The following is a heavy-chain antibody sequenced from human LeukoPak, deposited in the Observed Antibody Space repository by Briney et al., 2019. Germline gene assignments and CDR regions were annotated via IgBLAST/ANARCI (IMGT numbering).Heavy chain of an antibody. D-gene: IGHD3-3*02. CDR2: ISSSSSTI. CDR3: ARVLAIRPRTDYYYMDV. J-gene: IGHJ6*03. CDR1: GFTFSSYS. V-gene: IGHV3-48*04. Sequence: PGGSLRLSCAASGFTFSSYSMNWVRQAPGKGLEWVSYISSSSSTIYYADSVKGRFTISRDNAKNSVYLQMNSLRAEDMAVYYCARVLAIRPRTDYYYMDVWGKGTTVTVTS.